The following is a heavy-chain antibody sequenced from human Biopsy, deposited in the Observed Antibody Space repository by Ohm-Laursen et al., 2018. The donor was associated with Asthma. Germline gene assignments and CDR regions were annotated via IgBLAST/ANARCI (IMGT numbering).Heavy chain of an antibody. CDR2: ISSRGSNI. D-gene: IGHD6-13*01. Sequence: GSLRLSCTASGFTFRDYYMTWIRQAQGKGLEWVAYISSRGSNIFYADSVKGRFTISRDNAKKSLFLEMNSLTVEDTAVYFCARGYGTSWYFGYWGQGTLVTVSS. CDR1: GFTFRDYY. J-gene: IGHJ4*02. CDR3: ARGYGTSWYFGY. V-gene: IGHV3-11*01.